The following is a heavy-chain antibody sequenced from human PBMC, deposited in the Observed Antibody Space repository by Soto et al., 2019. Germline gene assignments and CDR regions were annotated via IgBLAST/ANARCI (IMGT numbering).Heavy chain of an antibody. V-gene: IGHV3-48*02. CDR1: GFSFSTYD. D-gene: IGHD5-12*01. Sequence: GGSLRLSCAASGFSFSTYDMNWVRQAPGKGLEWVSYISGGSSRIFYADSVKGRFTISRDNAKNSLYLQMNSLRDEDTGVYYCARVIYGGWSTIKDYYYYAMDVWGQGTTVTVSS. CDR3: ARVIYGGWSTIKDYYYYAMDV. J-gene: IGHJ6*02. CDR2: ISGGSSRI.